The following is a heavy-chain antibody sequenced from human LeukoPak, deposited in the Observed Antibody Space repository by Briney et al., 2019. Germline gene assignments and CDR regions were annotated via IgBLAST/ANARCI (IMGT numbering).Heavy chain of an antibody. D-gene: IGHD3-22*01. Sequence: PGGSLRLSCAASEFTFSSYSMNWVRQAPGKGLEWVSAISGGGGSTHYADSVKGRFTISRDNSKNTLFLQMSSLRADDTAIYYCAKHYDISGYYPYWGQGTLVTVSS. CDR2: ISGGGGST. CDR1: EFTFSSYS. J-gene: IGHJ4*02. CDR3: AKHYDISGYYPY. V-gene: IGHV3-23*01.